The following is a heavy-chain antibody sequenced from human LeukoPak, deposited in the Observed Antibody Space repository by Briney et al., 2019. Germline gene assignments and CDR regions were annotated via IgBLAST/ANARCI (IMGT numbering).Heavy chain of an antibody. V-gene: IGHV3-21*01. D-gene: IGHD6-19*01. CDR2: ISSSSSYI. Sequence: GGSLRLSCAAFGFTFSSYSMNWVRQAPGKGLEWVSSISSSSSYIYYADSVKGRFTISRDNAKNSLYLQMNSLRAEDTAVYYCARVNSSGWYDYFDYWGQGTLVTVSS. CDR1: GFTFSSYS. CDR3: ARVNSSGWYDYFDY. J-gene: IGHJ4*02.